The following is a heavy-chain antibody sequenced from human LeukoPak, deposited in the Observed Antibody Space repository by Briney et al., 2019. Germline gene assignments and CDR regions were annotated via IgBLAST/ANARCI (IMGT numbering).Heavy chain of an antibody. CDR2: ISYDGSNK. V-gene: IGHV3-30*04. D-gene: IGHD4-17*01. Sequence: GGSLRLSCAASGFTFCSYAMHWVRQAPGKGLEWVAVISYDGSNKYCADSVKGRFTISRDNSKNTLYLQMNSLRAEDTAVYYCAKDSGAYGDYGYFQHWGQGTLVTVSS. CDR1: GFTFCSYA. J-gene: IGHJ1*01. CDR3: AKDSGAYGDYGYFQH.